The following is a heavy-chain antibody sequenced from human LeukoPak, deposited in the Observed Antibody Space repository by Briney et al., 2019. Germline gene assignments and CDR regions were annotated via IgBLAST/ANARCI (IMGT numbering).Heavy chain of an antibody. V-gene: IGHV1-2*06. CDR1: GYTFTGYY. D-gene: IGHD6-19*01. Sequence: ASVKVSCKASGYTFTGYYMHWVRQAPGQGLEWMGRINPNSGGTKYAQKFQDSVTMTRDTPISTAYMELSRLRSDDTAVYYCARARGSGQWLLNFDYWGQGNLVTVSS. CDR2: INPNSGGT. J-gene: IGHJ4*02. CDR3: ARARGSGQWLLNFDY.